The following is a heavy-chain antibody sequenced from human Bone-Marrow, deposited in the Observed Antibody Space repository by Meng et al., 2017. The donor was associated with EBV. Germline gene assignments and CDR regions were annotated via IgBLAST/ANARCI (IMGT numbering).Heavy chain of an antibody. CDR1: GGSFSGYY. D-gene: IGHD4-23*01. Sequence: VQRQQCGAGLLKPSETLSLSCAVYGGSFSGYYWSWIRQPPGKGLEWIGEINHSASTNYTPSLKSRVTISVDTYKNQFSLKLSSVTAADTSVYYCARGKRWVRNWFDPWGQGTLVTVSS. J-gene: IGHJ5*02. CDR3: ARGKRWVRNWFDP. V-gene: IGHV4-34*01. CDR2: INHSAST.